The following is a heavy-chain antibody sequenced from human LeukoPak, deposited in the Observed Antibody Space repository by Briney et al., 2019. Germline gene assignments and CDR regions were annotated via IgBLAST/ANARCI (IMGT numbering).Heavy chain of an antibody. D-gene: IGHD5/OR15-5a*01. Sequence: PGGSLRLSCAASEFSVGSNYMTWVRQAPGKGLEWVSLIYSGGSTYYADSVKGRFTISRDNSKNTLYLQMDSLRAEDTAVYYCARDPESTKPGSLGIFDIWGQGTMVTVSS. CDR1: EFSVGSNY. J-gene: IGHJ3*02. V-gene: IGHV3-66*01. CDR3: ARDPESTKPGSLGIFDI. CDR2: IYSGGST.